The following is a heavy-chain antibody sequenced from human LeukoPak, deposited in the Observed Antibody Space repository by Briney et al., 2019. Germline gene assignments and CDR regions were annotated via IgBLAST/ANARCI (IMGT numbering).Heavy chain of an antibody. J-gene: IGHJ4*02. CDR3: ADPPADY. Sequence: PGGSLRLSCVASGFPFSSYWMTWVRQAPGKGLEWVANIKQDGSKKSYVDSVKGRFTISRDNAKNSLYLQMNNLRAEDTAVYYCADPPADYWGQGILVTVSS. V-gene: IGHV3-7*03. CDR2: IKQDGSKK. CDR1: GFPFSSYW.